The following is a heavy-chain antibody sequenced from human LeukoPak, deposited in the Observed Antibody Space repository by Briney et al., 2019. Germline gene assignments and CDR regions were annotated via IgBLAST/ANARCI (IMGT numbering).Heavy chain of an antibody. D-gene: IGHD6-19*01. J-gene: IGHJ4*02. Sequence: PGRSLRLSCAASGFIFSNYGMQWVRQAPGKGLEWVAVISYDGSNKYYADSVKGRFTISSDNSKNTLYLQINSLRAEDTAVYYCAKDQGSGWYPRIDYWGQGTLVTVSS. CDR2: ISYDGSNK. CDR3: AKDQGSGWYPRIDY. V-gene: IGHV3-30*18. CDR1: GFIFSNYG.